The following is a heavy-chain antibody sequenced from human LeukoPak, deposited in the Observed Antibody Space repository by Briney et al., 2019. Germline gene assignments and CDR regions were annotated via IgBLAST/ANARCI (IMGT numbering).Heavy chain of an antibody. CDR1: DDSFSSHY. Sequence: SETLSLTCAVSDDSFSSHYWTWIRQPPGKGLEWIGYISYIGSTNYNPSLKSRVTISIDTSRNQFSLRLSSVTAADTAVYYCARDLVTVTKGFDIWGQGTTVSVSS. CDR2: ISYIGST. D-gene: IGHD4-17*01. J-gene: IGHJ3*02. CDR3: ARDLVTVTKGFDI. V-gene: IGHV4-59*11.